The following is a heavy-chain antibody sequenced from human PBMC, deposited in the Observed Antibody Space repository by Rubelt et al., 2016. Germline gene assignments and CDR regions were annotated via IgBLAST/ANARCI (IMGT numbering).Heavy chain of an antibody. D-gene: IGHD1-26*01. CDR1: GFTFSNYA. Sequence: EVQLLESGGGLVQPGGSLRLSCAASGFTFSNYAMNWVRQAPGKGLEWVSLVSNSGGITYYSDSVKGRFTISRDNSKNTLSLQMNSLRAEDTAIYYCAKGFLESGSYFDYWGQGALVTVSS. J-gene: IGHJ4*02. CDR3: AKGFLESGSYFDY. CDR2: VSNSGGIT. V-gene: IGHV3-23*01.